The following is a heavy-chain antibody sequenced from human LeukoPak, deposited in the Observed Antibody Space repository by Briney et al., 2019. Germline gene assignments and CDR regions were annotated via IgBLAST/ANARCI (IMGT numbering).Heavy chain of an antibody. CDR2: ISAYTGNT. D-gene: IGHD5-12*01. CDR1: GYKLTSYG. J-gene: IGHJ3*02. CDR3: AGSGSMPPIVASHREDAFHI. Sequence: GASVKVSCKTSGYKLTSYGISWVRQAPGQGLEWMGWISAYTGNTKYAQKFQGRLTMTTDTSTSTAYMDLRSLRFDDTAMYYCAGSGSMPPIVASHREDAFHIWGQGTMVTVSS. V-gene: IGHV1-18*01.